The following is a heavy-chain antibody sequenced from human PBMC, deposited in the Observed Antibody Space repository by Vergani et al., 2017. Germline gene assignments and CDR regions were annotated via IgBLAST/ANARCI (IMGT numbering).Heavy chain of an antibody. V-gene: IGHV4-34*01. Sequence: QVQLQQWGAGLLKPSETLSLTCAVYGGSFSGYNWSWIRQPPGKGLEWIGEINHSGSTNYNPSLKSRVTISVDTSKNQFSLKLSSVTAADTAVYYCAREASFDPYYYYTDVWGKGTTVTVSS. D-gene: IGHD5-12*01. CDR3: AREASFDPYYYYTDV. CDR1: GGSFSGYN. J-gene: IGHJ6*03. CDR2: INHSGST.